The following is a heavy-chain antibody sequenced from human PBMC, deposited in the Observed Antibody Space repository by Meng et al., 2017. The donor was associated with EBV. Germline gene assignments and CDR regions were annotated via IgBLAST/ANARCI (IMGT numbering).Heavy chain of an antibody. D-gene: IGHD4-17*01. CDR2: LIPLFHTT. CDR1: GCLLRQFA. Sequence: DVHEPGSSAKVSFKTSGCLLRQFAIGRLRQATGQELVWMGGLIPLFHTTNYAQKFQGRLHIIADESSATTTMELSSLRSEDTAIYYCASAEHYGDYVFEYWGQGTLVTVSS. V-gene: IGHV1-69*01. J-gene: IGHJ4*02. CDR3: ASAEHYGDYVFEY.